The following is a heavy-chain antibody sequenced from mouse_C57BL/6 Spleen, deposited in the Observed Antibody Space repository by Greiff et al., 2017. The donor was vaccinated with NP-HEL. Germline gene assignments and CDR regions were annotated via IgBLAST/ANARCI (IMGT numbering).Heavy chain of an antibody. V-gene: IGHV1-26*01. CDR2: INPNNGGT. Sequence: EVQLQQSGPELVKPGASVKISCKASGYTFTDYYMNWVKQSHGKSLEWIGDINPNNGGTSYNQKFKGKATLTVDTSSSTAYMQLSSLTSEDSAVYFCARERRILLRYAMDYWGQGTSVTVSS. J-gene: IGHJ4*01. CDR3: ARERRILLRYAMDY. CDR1: GYTFTDYY. D-gene: IGHD1-1*01.